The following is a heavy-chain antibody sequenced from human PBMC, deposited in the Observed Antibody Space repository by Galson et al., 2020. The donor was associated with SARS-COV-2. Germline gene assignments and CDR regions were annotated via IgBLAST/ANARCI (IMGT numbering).Heavy chain of an antibody. D-gene: IGHD2-15*01. CDR1: GFTFNSYA. V-gene: IGHV3-23*01. CDR3: ARYCIQTAGYLFDN. J-gene: IGHJ4*02. CDR2: GSASGRSI. Sequence: GGSLRLSCAVSGFTFNSYAMSWVRQAPGKGLEWVSSGSASGRSIYYATSVKGRFTISRDNSKNTLYLQMNSLRAEDAAVYYCARYCIQTAGYLFDNWGPGTLVAVSS.